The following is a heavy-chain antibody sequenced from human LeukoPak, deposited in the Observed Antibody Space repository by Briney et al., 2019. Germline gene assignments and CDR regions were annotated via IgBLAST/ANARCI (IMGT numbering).Heavy chain of an antibody. CDR1: SGSISSYY. CDR2: IYYSGST. CDR3: VRGVAAASFDP. J-gene: IGHJ5*02. V-gene: IGHV4-59*01. D-gene: IGHD6-13*01. Sequence: PSETLSLTCTVSSGSISSYYGSWIGQPRGKGLEWIGYIYYSGSTNYNPSLKSRVTISVDTSKNQFSLKLSSVTAADTAVYYCVRGVAAASFDPWGQGTLVTVSS.